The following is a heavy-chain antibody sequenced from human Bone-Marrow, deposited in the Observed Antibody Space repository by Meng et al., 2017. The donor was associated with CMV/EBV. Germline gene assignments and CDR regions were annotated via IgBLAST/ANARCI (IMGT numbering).Heavy chain of an antibody. CDR2: ISSSSTYI. CDR3: ARAKDCSSTTCYGDY. V-gene: IGHV3-21*01. CDR1: RFTFSSYS. J-gene: IGHJ4*02. D-gene: IGHD2-2*01. Sequence: GGSLRLSCAASRFTFSSYSMNWVRQAPGKGLEWVSSISSSSTYIYYADSVKGRFTISRDNAKNSLFLQMNSLRAEDTAVYYCARAKDCSSTTCYGDYWGQGTLVTVSS.